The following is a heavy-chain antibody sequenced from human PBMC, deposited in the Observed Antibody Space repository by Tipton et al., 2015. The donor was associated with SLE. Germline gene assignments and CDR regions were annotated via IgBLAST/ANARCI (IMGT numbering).Heavy chain of an antibody. CDR2: SDYCGSS. Sequence: TLSLTCTVSGGSISSYYWSWIWQPSGKGLEWIGYSDYCGSSSYNTSLKSRVTILVDTSTNQFSLKLNSVTAADTAVYYCARDRNYYGSGFNIGGQVTMVTVDS. D-gene: IGHD3-10*01. CDR3: ARDRNYYGSGFNI. CDR1: GGSISSYY. V-gene: IGHV4-59*01. J-gene: IGHJ3*02.